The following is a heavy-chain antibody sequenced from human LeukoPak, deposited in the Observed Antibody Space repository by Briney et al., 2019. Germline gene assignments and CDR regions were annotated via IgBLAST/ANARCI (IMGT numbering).Heavy chain of an antibody. CDR2: ISYSGST. Sequence: PSQTLSLTRTVSGGSLSPYYWSWIRQSPGKGLECIGYISYSGSTNSHPSLKSRVTISVDMSKPQFYLELSSVTAADTAVYYCARARYREINYAYAGGFYYMDVWGKGTTVTVSS. CDR3: ARARYREINYAYAGGFYYMDV. CDR1: GGSLSPYY. J-gene: IGHJ6*03. D-gene: IGHD1-26*01. V-gene: IGHV4-59*01.